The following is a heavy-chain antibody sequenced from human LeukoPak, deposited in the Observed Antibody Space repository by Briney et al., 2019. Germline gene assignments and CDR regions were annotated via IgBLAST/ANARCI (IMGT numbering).Heavy chain of an antibody. V-gene: IGHV4-59*01. CDR1: GDSISSYY. J-gene: IGHJ4*02. CDR2: IYYSGTT. CDR3: ARGGGLHTPEFDY. D-gene: IGHD4-11*01. Sequence: PSETLSLTCTVSGDSISSYYWSWIRQSPGKGLEWIGYIYYSGTTNYNPSLKSRVTMSVDTSKNQFSLKLSSVTAADTAVYYCARGGGLHTPEFDYWGQGTLVTVSS.